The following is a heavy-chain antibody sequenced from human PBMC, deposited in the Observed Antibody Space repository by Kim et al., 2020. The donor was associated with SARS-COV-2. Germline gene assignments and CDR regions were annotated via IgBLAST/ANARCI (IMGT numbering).Heavy chain of an antibody. CDR3: ARVPCGGFSAYLFYL. J-gene: IGHJ1*01. CDR2: ISSSGSYV. D-gene: IGHD2-2*01. Sequence: GGSLRLSCAASGFIFSDDDMTWIRQAPGKGLEWVSFISSSGSYVNYADSVKGRFTISRDNAKNTLYLQMSSLRAEDTALYYCARVPCGGFSAYLFYLWG. V-gene: IGHV3-11*01. CDR1: GFIFSDDD.